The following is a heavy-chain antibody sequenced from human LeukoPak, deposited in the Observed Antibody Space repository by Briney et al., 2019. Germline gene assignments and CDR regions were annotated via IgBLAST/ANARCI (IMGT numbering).Heavy chain of an antibody. CDR2: IYTSGST. CDR1: GGSISSGSYY. CDR3: ARDAVMTTHYMDV. D-gene: IGHD4-11*01. Sequence: SQTLSLTCTVSGGSISSGSYYWSWIRQPAGKGLEWIGRIYTSGSTNYNPSLKSRVTISVDTSKNQFSLKLSSVTAADTAVYYCARDAVMTTHYMDVWGKGTTVTVSS. J-gene: IGHJ6*03. V-gene: IGHV4-61*02.